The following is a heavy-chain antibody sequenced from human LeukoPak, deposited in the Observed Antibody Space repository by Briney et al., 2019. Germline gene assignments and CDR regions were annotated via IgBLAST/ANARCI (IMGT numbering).Heavy chain of an antibody. CDR2: INPSGGST. CDR1: GYTFTSYY. Sequence: ASVKVPCKASGYTFTSYYMHWVRQAPGQGLEWMGIINPSGGSTSYAQKFQGRVTMTRDTSTSTAYMELSSLRSEDTAVYYCASNVDIVATLDYWGQGTLVTVSS. V-gene: IGHV1-46*01. CDR3: ASNVDIVATLDY. D-gene: IGHD5-12*01. J-gene: IGHJ4*02.